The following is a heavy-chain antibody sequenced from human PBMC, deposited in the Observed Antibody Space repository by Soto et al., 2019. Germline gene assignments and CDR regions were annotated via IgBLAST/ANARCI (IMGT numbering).Heavy chain of an antibody. Sequence: SETLSLTCSVSGYSVSSSDYYWAWIRQPPGKGLEWIGSMLYSGLTYYNPSLKSRVTLSVDTSKNQFSVRLNSVTASDTAVYYCAPLTVSLSGPYGIHVWGQGTTVTVSS. CDR3: APLTVSLSGPYGIHV. J-gene: IGHJ6*02. D-gene: IGHD2-15*01. CDR2: MLYSGLT. V-gene: IGHV4-39*01. CDR1: GYSVSSSDYY.